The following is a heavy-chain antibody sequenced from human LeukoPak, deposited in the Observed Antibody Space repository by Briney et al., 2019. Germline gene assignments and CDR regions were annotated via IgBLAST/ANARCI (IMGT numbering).Heavy chain of an antibody. V-gene: IGHV1-69*05. CDR1: GGTFSSYA. J-gene: IGHJ4*02. D-gene: IGHD2-21*02. CDR2: IIPIFGTA. CDR3: TRGGDHNYFDY. Sequence: SVKVSCKASGGTFSSYAISWVRQAPGQGLEWMGGIIPIFGTANYAQKFQGRVTITTDESTSTAYMELRSLRSDDTAVYYCTRGGDHNYFDYWGQGTLVTVPS.